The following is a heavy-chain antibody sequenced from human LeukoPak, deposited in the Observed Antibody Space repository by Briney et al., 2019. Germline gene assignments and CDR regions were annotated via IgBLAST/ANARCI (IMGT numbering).Heavy chain of an antibody. CDR2: IKSKPEGGTK. D-gene: IGHD3-22*01. Sequence: RGSLRLSCAAAGFTFSNAWMSWVRQAPGKGLEWVGRIKSKPEGGTKDYAAQVKGRLTISRDDSKDPLFLQMNSLKTEDTAVYYCTTDLSELEDSGYYAKYFHHWGQGTLVCVSS. J-gene: IGHJ1*01. CDR3: TTDLSELEDSGYYAKYFHH. CDR1: GFTFSNAW. V-gene: IGHV3-15*01.